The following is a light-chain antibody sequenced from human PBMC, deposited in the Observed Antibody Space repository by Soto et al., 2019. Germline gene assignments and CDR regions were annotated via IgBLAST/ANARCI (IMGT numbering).Light chain of an antibody. J-gene: IGLJ1*01. V-gene: IGLV1-51*01. CDR1: SSNIGNNY. CDR2: DNN. CDR3: GTWDSSLSAYV. Sequence: SLLAPPPPMSAAPGQKVTISCSGSSSNIGNNYVSWYQQLPGTAPKLLIYDNNKRPSGIPDRFSGSKSGTSATLGITGLQAGDEADYYCGTWDSSLSAYVFGTGTKVTVL.